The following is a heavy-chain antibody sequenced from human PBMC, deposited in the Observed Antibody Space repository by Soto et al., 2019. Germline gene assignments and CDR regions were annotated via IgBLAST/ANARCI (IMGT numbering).Heavy chain of an antibody. J-gene: IGHJ6*03. CDR2: INDSGDI. Sequence: QVQLQQWGAGLLKPSEPLSLTCAVYGGSFSGYQCRWIRQTPGKGLEWIGGINDSGDINYNPSLKSRVTILVDSPKKQISLRLSSVTAADTAVYYCARGLILWFGELSRRGGYYYYMDVWGKGTTVTVSS. D-gene: IGHD3-10*01. CDR3: ARGLILWFGELSRRGGYYYYMDV. CDR1: GGSFSGYQ. V-gene: IGHV4-34*01.